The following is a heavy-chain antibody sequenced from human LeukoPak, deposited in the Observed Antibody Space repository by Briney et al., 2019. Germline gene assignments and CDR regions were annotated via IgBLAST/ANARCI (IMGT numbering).Heavy chain of an antibody. CDR2: INPNSGGT. V-gene: IGHV1-2*02. J-gene: IGHJ4*02. CDR3: ARWSGSYYDY. D-gene: IGHD1-26*01. CDR1: GYTFTGYN. Sequence: ASVKVSCKASGYTFTGYNIHWVRHAPGQGLEWMGWINPNSGGTNYAQKFQDRVTMTRDTSISTAYMELSRLRSDDTAAYYCARWSGSYYDYWGQGTLVTVSS.